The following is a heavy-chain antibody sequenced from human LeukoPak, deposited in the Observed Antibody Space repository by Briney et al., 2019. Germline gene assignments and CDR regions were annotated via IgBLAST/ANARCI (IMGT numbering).Heavy chain of an antibody. J-gene: IGHJ4*02. CDR2: INPSGDST. V-gene: IGHV1-46*01. Sequence: ASVKVSCKASGYTFTSYYMHWVRQVPGQGLEWMGIINPSGDSTSYAQKFQGRVTMTRDMSTSTVYMELSSLRSEDTAVYYCARDRGIAAYLFDYWGQGTLVTVSS. CDR1: GYTFTSYY. CDR3: ARDRGIAAYLFDY. D-gene: IGHD6-13*01.